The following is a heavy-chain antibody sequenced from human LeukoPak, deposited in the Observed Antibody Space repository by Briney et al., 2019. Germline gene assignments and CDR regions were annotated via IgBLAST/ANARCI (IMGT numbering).Heavy chain of an antibody. D-gene: IGHD5-12*01. Sequence: ASVKVSCKATGYTFTGYYMHWVRQAPGQGLEWMGWINPNSGGTNYAQKFQGRVTMTRDTSISTAYMELSRLRSDDTAVYYCARDGGRGYSGYDWGNAFDIWGQGTMVTVSS. CDR2: INPNSGGT. CDR3: ARDGGRGYSGYDWGNAFDI. CDR1: GYTFTGYY. J-gene: IGHJ3*02. V-gene: IGHV1-2*02.